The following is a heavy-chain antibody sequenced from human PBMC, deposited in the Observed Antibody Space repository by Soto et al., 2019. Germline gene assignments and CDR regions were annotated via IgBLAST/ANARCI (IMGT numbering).Heavy chain of an antibody. CDR1: GFTFSNAW. CDR3: TPSRGYDFWSGYYVGDYYYYGMDV. V-gene: IGHV3-15*07. CDR2: IKSKTDGGTT. Sequence: GGSLRLSCAASGFTFSNAWRNWVRQAPGKGLEWVGRIKSKTDGGTTDYAAPVKGRFTISRDDSKNTLYLQMNSLKTEDTAVYYCTPSRGYDFWSGYYVGDYYYYGMDVWAQGTTVTVSS. J-gene: IGHJ6*02. D-gene: IGHD3-3*01.